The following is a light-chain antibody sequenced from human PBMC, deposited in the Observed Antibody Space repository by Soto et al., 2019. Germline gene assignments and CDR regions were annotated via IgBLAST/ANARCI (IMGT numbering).Light chain of an antibody. CDR3: QAYDYSLTAFV. CDR1: NSNLGAGYD. J-gene: IGLJ3*02. V-gene: IGLV1-40*01. CDR2: GNR. Sequence: QSVLTQPPSVSGVPGQRVTISCTGTNSNLGAGYDVHWYQQLPGAAPKLVVFGNRNRPSGVPERFSGSKSGTSASLASTGLQAEDEADYYCQAYDYSLTAFVFGGGTKLTVL.